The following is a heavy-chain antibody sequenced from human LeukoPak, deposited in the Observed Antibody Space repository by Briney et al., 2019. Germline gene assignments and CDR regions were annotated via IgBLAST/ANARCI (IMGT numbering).Heavy chain of an antibody. D-gene: IGHD3-10*01. J-gene: IGHJ5*02. CDR3: ARQLRFGELQGWLDP. V-gene: IGHV1-69*05. CDR1: GGTFSSYA. CDR2: IIPIFGTP. Sequence: SVKVSCKASGGTFSSYAISWVRQPPGQGLEWMGGIIPIFGTPDYAHKFQGRVTITTDESTSTAYMELSSMRSEDTAMYYCARQLRFGELQGWLDPWGEGSLVSAFS.